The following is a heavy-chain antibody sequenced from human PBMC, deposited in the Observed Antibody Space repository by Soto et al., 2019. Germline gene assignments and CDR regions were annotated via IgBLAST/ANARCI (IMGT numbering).Heavy chain of an antibody. CDR2: IYYSGST. V-gene: IGHV4-30-4*01. CDR3: ARDLFMNDFWSGYYYPTGYGMDV. CDR1: GGSISSGDYY. J-gene: IGHJ6*02. D-gene: IGHD3-3*01. Sequence: SETLSLTCTVSGGSISSGDYYWSWIRQPPGKGLEWIGYIYYSGSTYYNPSLKSRVTISVDTSKNQFSLKLSSVTAADTAVYYCARDLFMNDFWSGYYYPTGYGMDVWGQGTTVTV.